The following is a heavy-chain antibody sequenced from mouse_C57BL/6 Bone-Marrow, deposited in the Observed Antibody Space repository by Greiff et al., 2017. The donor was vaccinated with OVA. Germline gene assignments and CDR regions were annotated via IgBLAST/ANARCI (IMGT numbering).Heavy chain of an antibody. CDR2: ISDGGSYT. J-gene: IGHJ3*01. V-gene: IGHV5-4*03. Sequence: DVKLQESGGGLVKPGGSLKLSCAASGFTFSSYAMSWVRQTPEKRLEWVATISDGGSYTYYPDNVKGRFTISRDNAKNNLYLQMSHLKSEDTAMYYCARPNWVAWFAYWGQGTLVTVSA. CDR3: ARPNWVAWFAY. D-gene: IGHD4-1*01. CDR1: GFTFSSYA.